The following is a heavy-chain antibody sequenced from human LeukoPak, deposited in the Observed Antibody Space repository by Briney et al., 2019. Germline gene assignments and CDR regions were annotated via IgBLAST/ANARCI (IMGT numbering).Heavy chain of an antibody. D-gene: IGHD1-26*01. Sequence: GGSLRLSCAASGFTFTNYLMHWVRQAPGKGLVWVSRVNSDGTSTGYADSVKGRFTISRDNAKNTLYLQMNSLRAEDTAVYYCARVLSGSPPDYWGQGTLVTVSS. CDR3: ARVLSGSPPDY. CDR2: VNSDGTST. J-gene: IGHJ4*02. V-gene: IGHV3-74*01. CDR1: GFTFTNYL.